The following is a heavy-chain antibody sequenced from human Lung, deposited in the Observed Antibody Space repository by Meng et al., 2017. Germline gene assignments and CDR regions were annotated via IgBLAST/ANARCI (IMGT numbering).Heavy chain of an antibody. Sequence: QVQLVQSGAEVKKPGSSVKVACNASGVNVSRYSFSWVRHALGQGLEWMGRIIPILERANYAQKFQGRVTITADISTTTAYMEMRSLRSEDTAVYYCASAMGNYVPATNEWTPSYFDYWGRGTLVTVSS. CDR2: IIPILERA. D-gene: IGHD3-16*01. CDR1: GVNVSRYS. V-gene: IGHV1-69*02. CDR3: ASAMGNYVPATNEWTPSYFDY. J-gene: IGHJ4*02.